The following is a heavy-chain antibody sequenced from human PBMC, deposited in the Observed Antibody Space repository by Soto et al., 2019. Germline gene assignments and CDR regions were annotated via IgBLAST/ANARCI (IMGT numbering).Heavy chain of an antibody. CDR3: AREDSSSWYLYYYYGMDV. J-gene: IGHJ6*02. V-gene: IGHV1-18*01. CDR1: GYTFTSYG. D-gene: IGHD6-13*01. Sequence: QVQLVQSGAEVKKPGASVKVSCKASGYTFTSYGISWVRQAPGQGLEWMGWISAYNGNTNYAQKLQGRVTMTTDPPTSTAYMELRSLRSDDTAVYYCAREDSSSWYLYYYYGMDVWGQGTTVTVSS. CDR2: ISAYNGNT.